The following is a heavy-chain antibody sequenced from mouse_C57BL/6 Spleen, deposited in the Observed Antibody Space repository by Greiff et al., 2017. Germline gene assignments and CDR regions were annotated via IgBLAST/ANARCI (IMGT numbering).Heavy chain of an antibody. Sequence: LVESGAELARPGASVKLSCKASGYTFTSYGISWVKQRTGQGLEWIGEIYPRSGNTYYNEKFKGKATLTADKSSSTAYMELRSLTSEDSAVYFCARRDYDYIYAMDYWGQGTSVTVSS. V-gene: IGHV1-81*01. CDR2: IYPRSGNT. D-gene: IGHD2-4*01. CDR1: GYTFTSYG. CDR3: ARRDYDYIYAMDY. J-gene: IGHJ4*01.